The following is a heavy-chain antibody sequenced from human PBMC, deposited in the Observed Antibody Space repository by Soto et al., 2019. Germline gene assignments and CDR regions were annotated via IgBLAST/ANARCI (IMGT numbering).Heavy chain of an antibody. CDR2: VYYTGST. CDR3: ARSLAVPGEHIDY. D-gene: IGHD6-19*01. V-gene: IGHV4-59*02. CDR1: GGSVSGSY. J-gene: IGHJ4*02. Sequence: KTSETLSLTCSVSGGSVSGSYWSWIRQSPGKGLEWLGYVYYTGSTNYSPSLRSRVSISVDTSKNEFSLRLSSVTAADTAVYFCARSLAVPGEHIDYWGQGTQVTVSS.